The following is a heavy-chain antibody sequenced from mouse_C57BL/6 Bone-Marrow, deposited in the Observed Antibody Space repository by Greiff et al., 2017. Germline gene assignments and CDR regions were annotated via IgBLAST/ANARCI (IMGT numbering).Heavy chain of an antibody. CDR1: GFNIKNTY. J-gene: IGHJ4*01. CDR2: IDPANGNT. Sequence: VQLQQSVAELVRPGASVKLSCTASGFNIKNTYMHWVKQRPDQGLEWIGRIDPANGNTKYAPKFQGKATITADTSYNTAYMQLSSLTSEDTAIYYCATPIYYDYDVDYWGQGTSVTVSS. CDR3: ATPIYYDYDVDY. D-gene: IGHD2-4*01. V-gene: IGHV14-3*01.